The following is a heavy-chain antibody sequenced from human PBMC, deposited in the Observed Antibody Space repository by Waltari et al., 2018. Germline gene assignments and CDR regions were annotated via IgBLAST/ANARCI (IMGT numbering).Heavy chain of an antibody. V-gene: IGHV4-59*11. CDR3: ARMDCGGDCYSGY. J-gene: IGHJ4*02. CDR2: IYYSGST. CDR1: GGSISSHY. Sequence: QVQLQESGPGLVKPSETLSLTCTVSGGSISSHYWSWIRQPPGKGLEWIGYIYYSGSTNYNPSLKSRVTISVDTSKNQFSLKLSSVTAADTAVYYCARMDCGGDCYSGYWGQGTLVTVSS. D-gene: IGHD2-21*01.